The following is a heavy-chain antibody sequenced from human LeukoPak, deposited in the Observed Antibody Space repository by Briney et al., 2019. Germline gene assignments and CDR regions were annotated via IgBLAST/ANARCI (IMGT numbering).Heavy chain of an antibody. D-gene: IGHD6-19*01. CDR3: ARLTGGAVADYFDY. V-gene: IGHV4-39*01. CDR2: IYYGGST. CDR1: GGSISSSSYY. J-gene: IGHJ4*02. Sequence: SETLSLTCTVSGGSISSSSYYWGWIRQPPGKGLEWIGSIYYGGSTYYNPSLKSRVTISVDTSKNQFSLKLSSVTAADTAVYYCARLTGGAVADYFDYWGQGTLVTVSS.